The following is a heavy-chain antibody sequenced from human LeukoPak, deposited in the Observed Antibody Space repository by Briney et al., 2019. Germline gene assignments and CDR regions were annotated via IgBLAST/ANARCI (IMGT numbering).Heavy chain of an antibody. D-gene: IGHD4-23*01. V-gene: IGHV4-59*12. CDR1: GGSMSRYY. Sequence: SETLSLTCTVSGGSMSRYYWSWIRQPPGKGLEWIGYIYYSGSTYYNPSLKSRVTISVDTSKNQFSLKLSSVTAADTAVYYCARDLLNEGNHLDYWGQGTLVTVSS. J-gene: IGHJ4*02. CDR2: IYYSGST. CDR3: ARDLLNEGNHLDY.